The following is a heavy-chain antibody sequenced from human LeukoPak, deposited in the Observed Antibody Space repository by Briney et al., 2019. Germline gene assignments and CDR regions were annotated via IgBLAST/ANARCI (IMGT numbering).Heavy chain of an antibody. CDR2: ISAYNGNT. CDR1: GYTFTSYG. CDR3: ARSSFIAVAGTCSDY. D-gene: IGHD6-19*01. Sequence: ASVKVSCKASGYTFTSYGISWVRQAPGQGLEWMGWISAYNGNTNYAQKLQGRVTMTTDTSTSTAYMALRSLRSDDTAVYYCARSSFIAVAGTCSDYWGQGTLVTVSS. J-gene: IGHJ4*02. V-gene: IGHV1-18*01.